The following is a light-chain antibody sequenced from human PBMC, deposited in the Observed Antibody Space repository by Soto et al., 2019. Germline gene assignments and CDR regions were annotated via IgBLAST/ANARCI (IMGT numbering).Light chain of an antibody. J-gene: IGKJ4*01. CDR3: QQRSTWPFT. Sequence: EIVVTQSPATLSLSPGERATLSCRASQSISSYLAWYQQKPGQAPRLLIYDASNRATGIPARFSGSGSGTDFTLTISSLEPEDFAVYYCQQRSTWPFTFGGGTKVEIK. CDR2: DAS. V-gene: IGKV3-11*01. CDR1: QSISSY.